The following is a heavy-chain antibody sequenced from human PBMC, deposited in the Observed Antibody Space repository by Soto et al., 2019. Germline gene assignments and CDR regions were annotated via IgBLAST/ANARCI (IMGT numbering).Heavy chain of an antibody. D-gene: IGHD6-6*01. CDR1: GFTFSSYS. Sequence: GGSLRLSCAASGFTFSSYSMNWVRQAPGKGLEWVSYISYSGDTIYYADSVKGRFTISRDNAKNSLYLQMNSLRAEDTAVYYCAKRSSSSTFDYWGQGTLVTVSS. J-gene: IGHJ4*02. CDR3: AKRSSSSTFDY. V-gene: IGHV3-48*04. CDR2: ISYSGDTI.